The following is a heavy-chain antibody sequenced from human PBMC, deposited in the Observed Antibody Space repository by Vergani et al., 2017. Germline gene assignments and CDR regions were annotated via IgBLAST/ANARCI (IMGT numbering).Heavy chain of an antibody. V-gene: IGHV4-30-4*08. D-gene: IGHD3-22*01. CDR2: IYYSGST. CDR1: GSSSSNDDSY. CDR3: ARVRRDDSSGYYYYYGMDV. J-gene: IGHJ6*02. Sequence: QVQLQESGPGLVKPSETLSVTCIVSGSSSSNDDSYWSWIRQPPGKGLEWIGYIYYSGSTYYNPSLKSRVTISVDTSKNQFSLKLSSVTAADTAVYYCARVRRDDSSGYYYYYGMDVWGQGTTVTVSS.